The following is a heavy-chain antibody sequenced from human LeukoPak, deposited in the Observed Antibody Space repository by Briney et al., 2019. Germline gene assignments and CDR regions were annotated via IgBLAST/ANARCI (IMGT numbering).Heavy chain of an antibody. CDR3: ARGGYCSGGSCYSHYYGMDV. CDR1: GYTFTSYD. J-gene: IGHJ6*02. Sequence: ASMKVSCKASGYTFTSYDINWVRQATGQGLEWMGWMNPNSGNTGYAQKFQGRVTMTRNTSISTAYMELSSLRSEDTAVYYCARGGYCSGGSCYSHYYGMDVWGQGTTVTVSS. V-gene: IGHV1-8*01. CDR2: MNPNSGNT. D-gene: IGHD2-15*01.